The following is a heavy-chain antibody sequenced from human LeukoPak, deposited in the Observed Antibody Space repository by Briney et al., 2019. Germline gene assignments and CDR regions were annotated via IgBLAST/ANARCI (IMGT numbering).Heavy chain of an antibody. CDR3: ARGGPYVVFDAFDI. J-gene: IGHJ3*02. CDR1: GFTFSSYS. CDR2: ISSSSSYI. V-gene: IGHV3-21*01. Sequence: PGGSLRLSCAASGFTFSSYSMNWVRQAPGKGLEWVSSISSSSSYIYYADSVKGRFTISRDNAKNSLYLQMNSLRAEDTAVYYCARGGPYVVFDAFDIWGQGTMVTVSS. D-gene: IGHD2-15*01.